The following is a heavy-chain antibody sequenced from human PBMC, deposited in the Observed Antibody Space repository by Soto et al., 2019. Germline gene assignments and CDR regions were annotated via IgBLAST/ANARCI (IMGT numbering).Heavy chain of an antibody. CDR2: IYYSGST. CDR1: GGSISSGGYY. V-gene: IGHV4-31*03. Sequence: SETLSLTCTVSGGSISSGGYYWSWIRQHPGKGLEWIGYIYYSGSTYYNPSLKSRVTISVDTSKNQFSLKLSSVTAADTAVYYCARNNYDVGGFDPWGQGTLVTVSS. CDR3: ARNNYDVGGFDP. D-gene: IGHD3-10*02. J-gene: IGHJ5*02.